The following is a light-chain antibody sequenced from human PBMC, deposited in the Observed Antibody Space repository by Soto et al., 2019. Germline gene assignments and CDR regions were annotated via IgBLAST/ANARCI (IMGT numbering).Light chain of an antibody. CDR1: QNVRSY. J-gene: IGKJ4*01. Sequence: EVVLTQSPATLSLSPGERATLSCRASQNVRSYLAWYQQKPGQAPRLLIYDAFKRATGVPARFSGSGSGTDFTLTISGLELEDFAVYYCQQRSNWPLTFGGGTDVEI. CDR3: QQRSNWPLT. V-gene: IGKV3-11*01. CDR2: DAF.